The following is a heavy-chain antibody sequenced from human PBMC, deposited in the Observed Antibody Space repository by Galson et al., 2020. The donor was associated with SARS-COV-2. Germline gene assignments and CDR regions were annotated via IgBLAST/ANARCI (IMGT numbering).Heavy chain of an antibody. CDR2: IYTSANT. V-gene: IGHV3-66*02. J-gene: IGHJ6*02. CDR3: ARGYCSNTSCFRDGLDV. CDR1: GFTVSSNY. Sequence: TGGSLRLSCAASGFTVSSNYMNWVRQAPGKGLEWVSVIYTSANTYHADSVKGRFTISRDNSLNTVYLQMNSLRREDTAVYYCARGYCSNTSCFRDGLDVWGQGTTVTVSS. D-gene: IGHD2-2*01.